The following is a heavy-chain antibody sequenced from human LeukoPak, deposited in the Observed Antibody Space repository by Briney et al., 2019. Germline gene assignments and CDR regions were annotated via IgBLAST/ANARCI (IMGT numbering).Heavy chain of an antibody. CDR3: ARTVPVAADWFDP. V-gene: IGHV1-2*02. J-gene: IGHJ5*02. CDR2: INPNSGGT. CDR1: GYTFTGYY. Sequence: GASVKVSCKASGYTFTGYYMHWVRQAPGQGLEWMGWINPNSGGTNYAQKFQGRVTMTRDTSISTAYMELSRLRSDDTAVYYCARTVPVAADWFDPWGQGTLVTVSS. D-gene: IGHD6-13*01.